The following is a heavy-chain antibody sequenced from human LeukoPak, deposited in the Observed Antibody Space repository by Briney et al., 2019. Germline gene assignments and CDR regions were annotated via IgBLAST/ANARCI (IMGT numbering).Heavy chain of an antibody. CDR1: GGSISSSSYY. V-gene: IGHV4-39*07. CDR3: ARGAIINWFDP. J-gene: IGHJ5*02. CDR2: IYYSGST. D-gene: IGHD3-9*01. Sequence: TSETLSLTCTVSGGSISSSSYYWGWIRQPPGKGLEWIGSIYYSGSTYYNPSLKSRVTISVDTSKNQFSLKLSSVAAADTAVYYCARGAIINWFDPWGQGTLVTVSS.